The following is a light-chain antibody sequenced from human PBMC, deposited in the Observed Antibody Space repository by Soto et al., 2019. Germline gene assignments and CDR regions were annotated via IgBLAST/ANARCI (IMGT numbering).Light chain of an antibody. V-gene: IGKV1-5*01. J-gene: IGKJ4*01. CDR3: QQYSTYPLT. CDR2: DAS. CDR1: QSITTF. Sequence: DIQMTQSPSTLSASIGARVTITCRASQSITTFLAWYQQKPGKAPQILIYDASKLEPGVPSRLSGGGSGTEFPLTISSLQPDDFATYYCQQYSTYPLTFGGGTRVEIK.